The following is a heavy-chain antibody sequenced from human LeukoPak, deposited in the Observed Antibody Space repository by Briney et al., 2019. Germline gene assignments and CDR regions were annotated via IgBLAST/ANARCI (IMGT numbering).Heavy chain of an antibody. D-gene: IGHD5-18*01. J-gene: IGHJ4*02. CDR1: GFTFSNHG. V-gene: IGHV3-30*02. Sequence: GGSLRLSCAASGFTFSNHGMHWVRQAPGKGLEWVAFIRYDGSDKYYADSVKGRFTISRDNSENTLYLQMNSLRAEDTAVYYCARFGHGGYSYGFGGEGDYWGQGTLVTVSS. CDR3: ARFGHGGYSYGFGGEGDY. CDR2: IRYDGSDK.